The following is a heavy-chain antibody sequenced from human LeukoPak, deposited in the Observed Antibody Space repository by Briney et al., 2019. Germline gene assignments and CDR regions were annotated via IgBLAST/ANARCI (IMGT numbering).Heavy chain of an antibody. J-gene: IGHJ4*02. Sequence: XWVRXXXXQGVEWMGWINPNSGGTNYAQKFQGRVTMTRDTSISTAYMELSRLRSDDTAVYYCARDRAGPFDYWGQGTLVTVSS. D-gene: IGHD2/OR15-2a*01. V-gene: IGHV1-2*02. CDR3: ARDRAGPFDY. CDR2: INPNSGGT.